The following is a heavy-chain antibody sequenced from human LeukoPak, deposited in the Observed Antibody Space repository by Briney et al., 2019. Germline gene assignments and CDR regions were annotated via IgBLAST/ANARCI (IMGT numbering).Heavy chain of an antibody. V-gene: IGHV3-23*01. J-gene: IGHJ4*02. Sequence: GGSLRLSCVASGFTFSNYGMTWVRQAPGKGLEWVSGINVINYGAYYADAVRGRFTISRDNSKNTLYLQMNSLRVEDTAIYHCAKEAPARELEYWGQGTLVTVSS. D-gene: IGHD1-1*01. CDR2: INVINYGA. CDR1: GFTFSNYG. CDR3: AKEAPARELEY.